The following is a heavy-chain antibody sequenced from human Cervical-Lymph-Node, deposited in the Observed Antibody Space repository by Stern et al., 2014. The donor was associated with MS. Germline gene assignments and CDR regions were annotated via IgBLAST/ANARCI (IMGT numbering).Heavy chain of an antibody. J-gene: IGHJ4*02. D-gene: IGHD5-12*01. CDR1: GGSISRSTYY. CDR2: IYYSGTT. Sequence: QVQLQESGPGLVKPSETLSLTCSVSGGSISRSTYYWGWIRQPPGKGLEWIGSIYYSGTTYYNPSLKSRVTIDTSTNQFSLGVTTVTAADTAVYYCARHDGWLPHYWSQGTLVTVSS. CDR3: ARHDGWLPHY. V-gene: IGHV4-39*01.